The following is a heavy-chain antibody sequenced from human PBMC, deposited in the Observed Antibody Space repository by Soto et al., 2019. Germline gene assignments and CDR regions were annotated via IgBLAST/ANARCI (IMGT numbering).Heavy chain of an antibody. J-gene: IGHJ4*02. Sequence: QVQLQESGPGLVKPSETLSLTCTVSGGSISSYYWSWIRQPPGKGLEWIGYIYYSGSTNYNPSLKSRVTISVDPSKNQFSLKLSSVTAADTAVYYCARRWGAAVDYWGQGTLVTVSS. CDR3: ARRWGAAVDY. CDR2: IYYSGST. V-gene: IGHV4-59*08. CDR1: GGSISSYY. D-gene: IGHD1-26*01.